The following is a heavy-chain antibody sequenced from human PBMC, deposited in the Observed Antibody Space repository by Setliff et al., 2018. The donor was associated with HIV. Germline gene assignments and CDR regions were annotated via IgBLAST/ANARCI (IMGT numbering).Heavy chain of an antibody. V-gene: IGHV2-5*02. CDR3: ARHTLALRGPINTRFFDY. CDR1: GFSLSTTGVG. D-gene: IGHD3-10*01. CDR2: IYWDNDK. Sequence: SGPYAGEPTQTLTLTCSFSGFSLSTTGVGVAWIRQPPGKALEYVALIYWDNDKVYNPSLKRRLTITKDTYKNQVVLTMANIDPVDAGTYFCARHTLALRGPINTRFFDYWGQGAPVTVSS. J-gene: IGHJ4*02.